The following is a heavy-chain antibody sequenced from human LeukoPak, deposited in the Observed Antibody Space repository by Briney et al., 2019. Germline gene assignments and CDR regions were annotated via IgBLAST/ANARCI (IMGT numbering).Heavy chain of an antibody. V-gene: IGHV3-21*04. CDR2: ISSSSSYI. CDR3: AKVGSSMSFYYYYGMDV. Sequence: PGGSLRLSCAASGFMFSGYSMNWVRQAPGKGLEWVSSISSSSSYIYYADSVKGRFTISRDNAKDSLYLQMNSLRAEDTAVYYCAKVGSSMSFYYYYGMDVWGQGTTVTVSS. D-gene: IGHD6-13*01. J-gene: IGHJ6*02. CDR1: GFMFSGYS.